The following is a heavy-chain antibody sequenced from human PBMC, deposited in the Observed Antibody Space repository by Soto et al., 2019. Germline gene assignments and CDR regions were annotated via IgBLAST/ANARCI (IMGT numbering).Heavy chain of an antibody. CDR2: FDPEDGET. J-gene: IGHJ3*02. CDR1: GYTLTELS. Sequence: ASVKVSCKVSGYTLTELSMHWVRQAPGKGLEWMGGFDPEDGETIYAQKFQGRVTMTEDTSTDTAYMELSSLRSEYTAVYYCATWALKIKPHAFDIWGQGTMVTVSS. CDR3: ATWALKIKPHAFDI. V-gene: IGHV1-24*01.